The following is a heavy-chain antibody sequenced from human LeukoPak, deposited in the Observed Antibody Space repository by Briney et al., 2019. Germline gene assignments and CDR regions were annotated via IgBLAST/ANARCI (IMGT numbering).Heavy chain of an antibody. CDR1: GGSISSYY. CDR2: IYYSGST. V-gene: IGHV4-59*01. CDR3: ARVPYSSSWYSYYYYGMDV. D-gene: IGHD6-13*01. J-gene: IGHJ6*02. Sequence: PSETLSLTCTVSGGSISSYYWSWIRKPPGKGLEWIGYIYYSGSTNYNPSLKSRVTISVDTSKNQFSLKLSSVTAADTAVYYCARVPYSSSWYSYYYYGMDVWGQGTTVTVSS.